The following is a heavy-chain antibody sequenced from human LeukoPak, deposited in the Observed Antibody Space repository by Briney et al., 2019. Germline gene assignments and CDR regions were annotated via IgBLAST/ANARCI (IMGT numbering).Heavy chain of an antibody. J-gene: IGHJ4*02. CDR2: INPSGGST. CDR1: GYTFTSYY. V-gene: IGHV1-46*01. Sequence: GASVKVSCKASGYTFTSYYMHWVRQAPGQGLEWMGIINPSGGSTNYAQKFQGRVTITADESTSTAYMELSSLRSEDTAVYYCARDNTGNSSWYRYFDYWGQGTLVTVSS. CDR3: ARDNTGNSSWYRYFDY. D-gene: IGHD6-13*01.